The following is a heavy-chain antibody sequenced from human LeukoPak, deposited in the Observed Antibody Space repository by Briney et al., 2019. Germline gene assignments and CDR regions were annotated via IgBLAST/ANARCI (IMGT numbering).Heavy chain of an antibody. D-gene: IGHD6-19*01. Sequence: PGGSLRLSCAASGFTFSSYAMHWVRQAPGKGLEWVAVISYDGSNKYYADSVKGRFTISRDNSKNTLYLQMNSLRAEDTAVYYCAGILAVAGTNWFDPWGQGTLVTDSS. CDR2: ISYDGSNK. CDR1: GFTFSSYA. CDR3: AGILAVAGTNWFDP. J-gene: IGHJ5*02. V-gene: IGHV3-30*04.